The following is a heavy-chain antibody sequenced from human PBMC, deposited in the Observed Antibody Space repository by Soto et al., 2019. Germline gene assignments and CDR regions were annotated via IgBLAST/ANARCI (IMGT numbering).Heavy chain of an antibody. CDR2: INHSGST. J-gene: IGHJ4*02. Sequence: ASETLSLTCAVYGGSFSGYYWSWIRQPPGKGLEWIGEINHSGSTNYNPSLKSRVTIPVDTSKNQFSLKLSSVTAADTAVYYCARRALAGYCSSTSCYLDYWGQGTLVTVSS. D-gene: IGHD2-2*01. CDR1: GGSFSGYY. V-gene: IGHV4-34*01. CDR3: ARRALAGYCSSTSCYLDY.